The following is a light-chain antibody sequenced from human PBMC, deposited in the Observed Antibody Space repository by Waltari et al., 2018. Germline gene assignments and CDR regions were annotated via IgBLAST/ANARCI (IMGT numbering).Light chain of an antibody. J-gene: IGKJ3*01. CDR3: LQYNSAPFT. V-gene: IGKV1-17*01. Sequence: DIQMTQSPSSLSGSVGDRVTITCRASQGISNYLNWYQQKPGEAPNRLIYDASSLQSGVPSRFSCSGSGTVFTLTISSLQPEDFATYYCLQYNSAPFTFGPGTKLDIK. CDR2: DAS. CDR1: QGISNY.